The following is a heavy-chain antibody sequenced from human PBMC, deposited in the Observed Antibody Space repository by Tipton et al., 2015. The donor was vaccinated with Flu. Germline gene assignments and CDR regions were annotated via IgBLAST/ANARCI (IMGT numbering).Heavy chain of an antibody. J-gene: IGHJ5*01. CDR1: GYTFIRNY. CDR2: INPNGGAT. CDR3: ARDNSAANIVWWFDS. Sequence: QLVQSGAEVKKPGASVKVSCRASGYTFIRNYVHWVRQAPGQGLEWMGIINPNGGATTYEKKFQGRITITRDTSAGTVYMELSSLRSEDTAMYYCARDNSAANIVWWFDSWGQGTLVTVSS. D-gene: IGHD2/OR15-2a*01. V-gene: IGHV1-46*01.